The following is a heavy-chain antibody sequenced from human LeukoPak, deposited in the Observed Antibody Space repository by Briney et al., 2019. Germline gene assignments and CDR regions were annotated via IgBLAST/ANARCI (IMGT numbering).Heavy chain of an antibody. CDR1: GGSISSSSYS. CDR3: ARHRDSSGYFGY. J-gene: IGHJ4*02. V-gene: IGHV4-39*01. D-gene: IGHD3-22*01. Sequence: PSETLSLTCTITGGSISSSSYSWGWLRQPPEKGLEWIGSIYYSGSTYYNPSLKSRVTISVDTSKNQFSLKLSSVTAADTAVYYCARHRDSSGYFGYWGQGTLVTVSS. CDR2: IYYSGST.